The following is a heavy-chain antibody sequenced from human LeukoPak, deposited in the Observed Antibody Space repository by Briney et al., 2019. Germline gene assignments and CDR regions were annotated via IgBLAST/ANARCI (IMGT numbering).Heavy chain of an antibody. CDR3: ALKNWNDAGSYYYVDV. J-gene: IGHJ6*03. V-gene: IGHV4-34*01. D-gene: IGHD1-1*01. Sequence: PSETLSLTCAVYDGSFSAYYCSWIRQPPGKGLEWVGEINHSGSTNYNPSLKSRVTISVDTSNIQFSLKLSSVTAADTAVYYCALKNWNDAGSYYYVDVWGKGTTVTVSS. CDR1: DGSFSAYY. CDR2: INHSGST.